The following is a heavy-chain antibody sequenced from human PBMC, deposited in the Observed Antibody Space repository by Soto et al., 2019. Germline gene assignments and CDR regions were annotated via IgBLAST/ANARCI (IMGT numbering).Heavy chain of an antibody. CDR2: ISAYSGNT. CDR1: GYTFTTYG. J-gene: IGHJ4*02. Sequence: QVQLVQSGAEVKKPGASVKVSCKASGYTFTTYGISWVRQAPGQGLEWVGWISAYSGNTKYAQKLQGRVTVTTDTSTSTAYMEVRCLRSVDTAVYYCTRARYGDYWGQGTLVTTSS. D-gene: IGHD4-17*01. CDR3: TRARYGDY. V-gene: IGHV1-18*01.